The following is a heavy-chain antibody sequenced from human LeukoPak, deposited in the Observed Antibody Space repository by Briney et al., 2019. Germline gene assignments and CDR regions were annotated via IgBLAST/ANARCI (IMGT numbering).Heavy chain of an antibody. Sequence: ASVKVSCKASGYTFTGYYMHWVRQAPGQGLEWMGWINPNSGGTNYAQKFQGRVTMTRDTSISTAYMELSRLRSDDTAVYYCAKEGVVVVPAAMPVGYYYYNYYMDVWGKGTAVTISS. V-gene: IGHV1-2*02. CDR2: INPNSGGT. CDR1: GYTFTGYY. CDR3: AKEGVVVVPAAMPVGYYYYNYYMDV. D-gene: IGHD2-2*01. J-gene: IGHJ6*03.